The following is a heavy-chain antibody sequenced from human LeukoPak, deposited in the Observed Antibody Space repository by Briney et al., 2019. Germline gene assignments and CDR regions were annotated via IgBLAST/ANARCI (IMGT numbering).Heavy chain of an antibody. CDR1: GGSFSGYY. Sequence: PSETLSLTCAVYGGSFSGYYWSWIRQPPGKGLEWIGEISHSGSTNYNPSLKSRVTISVDTSKNQFSLKLSSVTAADTAVYYCARVLYDFWSGYVNWFDPWGQGTLVTVSS. V-gene: IGHV4-34*01. CDR3: ARVLYDFWSGYVNWFDP. CDR2: ISHSGST. D-gene: IGHD3-3*01. J-gene: IGHJ5*02.